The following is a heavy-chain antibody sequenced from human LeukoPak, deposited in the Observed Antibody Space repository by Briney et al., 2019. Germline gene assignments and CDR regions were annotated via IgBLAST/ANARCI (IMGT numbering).Heavy chain of an antibody. D-gene: IGHD6-19*01. V-gene: IGHV4-59*02. CDR1: GGSVSSYC. CDR3: ARDSAVSGYYYYGMDV. Sequence: PSETLSLTCTVSGGSVSSYCWSWIRQPPGKGLEWIGYIYYSGRVNYNPSLKSRVTISVDTSKNQFSLKLSSVTAADTAVYYCARDSAVSGYYYYGMDVWGQGTTVTVSS. J-gene: IGHJ6*02. CDR2: IYYSGRV.